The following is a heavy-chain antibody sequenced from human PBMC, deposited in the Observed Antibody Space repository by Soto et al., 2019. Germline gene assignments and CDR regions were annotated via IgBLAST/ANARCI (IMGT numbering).Heavy chain of an antibody. J-gene: IGHJ4*02. Sequence: GGSLRLSCAASGFTFSSYGMHWVRQAPGKGLEWVAVIWYDGSNKYYADSVKGRFTISRDNSKNTLYLQMNSLRAEDTAVYYCARDLKSYYYGSGSEYDFDYWGQGTLVTVSS. CDR2: IWYDGSNK. D-gene: IGHD3-10*01. CDR1: GFTFSSYG. CDR3: ARDLKSYYYGSGSEYDFDY. V-gene: IGHV3-33*01.